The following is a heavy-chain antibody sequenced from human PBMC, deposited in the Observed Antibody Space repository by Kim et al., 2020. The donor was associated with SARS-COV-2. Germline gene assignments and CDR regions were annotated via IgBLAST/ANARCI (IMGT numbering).Heavy chain of an antibody. CDR3: ASAGDYGYYEDDY. V-gene: IGHV3-33*01. D-gene: IGHD4-17*01. CDR2: IWYDGSNK. J-gene: IGHJ4*02. Sequence: GGSLRLSCAASGFTFSSYGMHWVRQAPGKGLEWVAVIWYDGSNKYYADSVKGRFTLTRDNSKNTRYLQMNSLRAEDTAVYYCASAGDYGYYEDDYCGQG. CDR1: GFTFSSYG.